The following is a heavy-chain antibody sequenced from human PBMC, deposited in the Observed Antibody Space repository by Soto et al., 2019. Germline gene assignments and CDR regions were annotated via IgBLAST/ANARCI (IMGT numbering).Heavy chain of an antibody. CDR1: GGSISGYY. J-gene: IGHJ3*02. Sequence: QVQLQESGPGLVKPSETLSLTCTVSGGSISGYYWSWIRQPPGKGLEWIGYIYYGGNTNYSPSLKSRLTISVDTSKNQFSLRLSSVTAADTAGYYCARDGTSVTTGEAFDIWGQGTMVTVSS. CDR3: ARDGTSVTTGEAFDI. V-gene: IGHV4-59*01. D-gene: IGHD4-17*01. CDR2: IYYGGNT.